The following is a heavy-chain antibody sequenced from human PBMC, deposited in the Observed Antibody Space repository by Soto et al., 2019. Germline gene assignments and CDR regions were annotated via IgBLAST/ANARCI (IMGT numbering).Heavy chain of an antibody. D-gene: IGHD1-26*01. CDR3: ARGKVVGATRQYYFDY. CDR1: GFTFSDYY. V-gene: IGHV3-11*06. CDR2: ISSSSSYT. Sequence: GGSLRLSCAASGFTFSDYYMSWIRQAPGKGLEWVSYISSSSSYTNYADSVKGRFTISRDNAKNSLYLQMNSLRAEDTAVYYCARGKVVGATRQYYFDYWGQGTLVTVSS. J-gene: IGHJ4*02.